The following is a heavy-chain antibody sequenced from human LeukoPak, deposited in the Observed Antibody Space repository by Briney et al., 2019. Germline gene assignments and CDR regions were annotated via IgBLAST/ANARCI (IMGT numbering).Heavy chain of an antibody. Sequence: GGSLRLSCAASGVTLSSYAMSWARQAPGKGLEWVSGISSSGSGGNTYYADSVKGRFTISRDNSKSTLYLQMNSLRAEDTAVYYCARGSYYSDSSGPSTGAFDIWGQGTVVTVSS. CDR1: GVTLSSYA. CDR2: ISSSGSGGNT. CDR3: ARGSYYSDSSGPSTGAFDI. J-gene: IGHJ3*02. V-gene: IGHV3-23*01. D-gene: IGHD3-22*01.